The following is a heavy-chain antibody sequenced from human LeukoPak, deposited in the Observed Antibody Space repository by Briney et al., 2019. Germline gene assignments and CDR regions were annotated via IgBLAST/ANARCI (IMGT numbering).Heavy chain of an antibody. CDR3: AILTVTTSFDY. Sequence: PGGSLRLSCAASGFTFSSYAMHWVRQAPGKGLERVAVISYDGSNKYYADSVKGRFTISRDNSKNTLYLQMNSLRAEDTAVYYCAILTVTTSFDYWGQGTLVTVSS. CDR2: ISYDGSNK. D-gene: IGHD4-17*01. CDR1: GFTFSSYA. J-gene: IGHJ4*02. V-gene: IGHV3-30-3*01.